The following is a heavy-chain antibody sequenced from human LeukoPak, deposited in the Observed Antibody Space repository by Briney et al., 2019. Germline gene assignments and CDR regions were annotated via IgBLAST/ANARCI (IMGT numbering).Heavy chain of an antibody. CDR1: GFTVSTNY. Sequence: PGGSLRLSCAASGFTVSTNYMSWVRQAPGKGLEWVANIKKDGSERYYVDSVKGRFTISRDNARNSLYLQMNSLRAEDTAVYYCARVGAQYCSGGSCYIDYWGQGTLVTVSS. CDR2: IKKDGSER. CDR3: ARVGAQYCSGGSCYIDY. V-gene: IGHV3-7*01. J-gene: IGHJ4*02. D-gene: IGHD2-15*01.